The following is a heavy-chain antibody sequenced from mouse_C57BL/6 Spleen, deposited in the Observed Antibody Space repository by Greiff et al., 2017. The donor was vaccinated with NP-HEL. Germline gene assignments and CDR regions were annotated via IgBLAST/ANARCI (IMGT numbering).Heavy chain of an antibody. Sequence: EVMLVESGAELVKPGASVKLSCTASGFNIKDYYMHWVKQRTEQGLEWIGRIDPEDGETKYAPKFQGKATITADTSSNTAYLQLSSLTSEDTAVYYCARFRVYYGNYEFAYWGQGTLVTVSA. D-gene: IGHD2-1*01. CDR2: IDPEDGET. CDR1: GFNIKDYY. J-gene: IGHJ3*01. V-gene: IGHV14-2*01. CDR3: ARFRVYYGNYEFAY.